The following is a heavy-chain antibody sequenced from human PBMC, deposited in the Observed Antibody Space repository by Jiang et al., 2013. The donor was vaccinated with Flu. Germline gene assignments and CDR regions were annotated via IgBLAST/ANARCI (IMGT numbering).Heavy chain of an antibody. Sequence: KPTQTLTLTCTFSGFSLSTSGVGVGWIRQPPGKALEWLALIYWDDDKRYSPSLKSRLTITKDTSKNQVVLTMTNMDPVDTATYYCAHSGRSSWYSLEQDAFDIWGQGTMVTVSS. J-gene: IGHJ3*02. CDR2: IYWDDDK. CDR1: GFSLSTSGVG. CDR3: AHSGRSSWYSLEQDAFDI. D-gene: IGHD6-13*01. V-gene: IGHV2-5*02.